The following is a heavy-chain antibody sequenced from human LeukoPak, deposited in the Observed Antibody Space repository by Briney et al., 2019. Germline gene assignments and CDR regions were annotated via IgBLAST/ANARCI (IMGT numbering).Heavy chain of an antibody. V-gene: IGHV1-69*05. CDR2: IIPIFGTA. CDR1: GGTFGSYA. CDR3: ARGNSGYSYGYGIRYYFDS. Sequence: ASVKVSCKASGGTFGSYAISWVRQAPGQGLEWMGGIIPIFGTANYAQKFQGRVTITTDESTSTAYMELSSLRSEDTAVYYCARGNSGYSYGYGIRYYFDSWGQGTLVTVSS. D-gene: IGHD5-18*01. J-gene: IGHJ4*02.